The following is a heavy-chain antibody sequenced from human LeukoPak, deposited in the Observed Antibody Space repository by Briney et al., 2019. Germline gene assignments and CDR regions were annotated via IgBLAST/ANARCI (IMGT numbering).Heavy chain of an antibody. Sequence: GGSLRLSCTASGFTFADYAMSWVRQAPGKGLEWVGFIRSKAYGGTTEYAASVKGRFTISRDDSKSIAYLQMNSLKTEDTAVYYCTRDQSYGSGSYYMGYWGQGTLVTVSS. J-gene: IGHJ4*02. CDR2: IRSKAYGGTT. V-gene: IGHV3-49*04. D-gene: IGHD3-10*01. CDR1: GFTFADYA. CDR3: TRDQSYGSGSYYMGY.